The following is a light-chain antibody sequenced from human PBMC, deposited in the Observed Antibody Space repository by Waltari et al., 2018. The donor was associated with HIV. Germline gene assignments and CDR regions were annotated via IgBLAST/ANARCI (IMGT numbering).Light chain of an antibody. Sequence: QSVLTQPPSASGTPGQRVTISCSGSSSNIGSNYGYWYQQLPGTAPKLLIYRNNQRPSGVPDRFSGSKSGTSASLAISGLRSDDEADYYCAAWDDSLSGLVFGGGTKVTVL. V-gene: IGLV1-47*01. CDR1: SSNIGSNY. CDR2: RNN. J-gene: IGLJ3*02. CDR3: AAWDDSLSGLV.